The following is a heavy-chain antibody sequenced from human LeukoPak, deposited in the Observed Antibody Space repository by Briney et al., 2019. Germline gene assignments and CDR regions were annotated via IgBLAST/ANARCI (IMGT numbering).Heavy chain of an antibody. Sequence: GSLRLSCAASGFAFSSYSMNWVRQAPGKGLEWVSYISSSSSTIYYADSVKGRFTISRDNAKNSLYLQMNSLRAEDTAVYYCARDLPVPAAALDYWGQGTLVTVSS. CDR2: ISSSSSTI. V-gene: IGHV3-48*01. CDR3: ARDLPVPAAALDY. CDR1: GFAFSSYS. D-gene: IGHD2-2*01. J-gene: IGHJ4*02.